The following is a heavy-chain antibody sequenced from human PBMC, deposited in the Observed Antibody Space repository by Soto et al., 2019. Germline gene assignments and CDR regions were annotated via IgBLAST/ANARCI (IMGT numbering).Heavy chain of an antibody. V-gene: IGHV3-30-3*01. CDR2: ISYDGSNK. J-gene: IGHJ4*02. CDR1: GFTFINYA. CDR3: ARDQVKGTMTIL. Sequence: PGGSLRVSCAASGFTFINYAMHWVRQAPGKGLEWVAVISYDGSNKYYADSVKGRFTISRDNSKNTMYLQMNSLSAEDTAVYHCARDQVKGTMTILWGQGTLVTVSS. D-gene: IGHD4-17*01.